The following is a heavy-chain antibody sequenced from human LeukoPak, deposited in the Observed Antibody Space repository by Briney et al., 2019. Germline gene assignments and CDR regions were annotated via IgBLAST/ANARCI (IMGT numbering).Heavy chain of an antibody. CDR2: IYYSGST. J-gene: IGHJ4*02. CDR3: ARYVVSSFDY. CDR1: GGSISSHY. Sequence: SETLSLTCSVSGGSISSHYWSWIRQPPGKGLEWIGYIYYSGSTNYNPSLKSRVTISVDTSKNQLSLKLSSVTAADTAVYYCARYVVSSFDYWGQGTLVTVSS. D-gene: IGHD2-21*01. V-gene: IGHV4-59*11.